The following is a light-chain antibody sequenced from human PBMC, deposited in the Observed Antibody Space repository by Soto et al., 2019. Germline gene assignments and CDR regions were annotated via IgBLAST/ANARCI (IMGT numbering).Light chain of an antibody. V-gene: IGLV2-8*01. J-gene: IGLJ2*01. Sequence: QSALTQPPSASGSPGQSVTISCTGTSSDVGGYNYVSWYQQHPGKAPKLMIYXXXKXXXXXXDXXXGSKSGNTASLTVSGLXAXDXADYYCSSYAGSLNLVFGGGTKLTVL. CDR2: XXX. CDR3: SSYAGSLNLV. CDR1: SSDVGGYNY.